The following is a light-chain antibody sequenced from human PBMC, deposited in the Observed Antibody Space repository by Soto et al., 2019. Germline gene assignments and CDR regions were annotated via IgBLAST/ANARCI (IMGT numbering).Light chain of an antibody. CDR2: DVY. V-gene: IGLV2-11*01. Sequence: QSALTQSRSVSGSPGQSVTISCTGTRSDVSWYQHHPGKAPKLVIYDVYKRPSGVPDRFSGSRYGNTASLTISGLQAEDEADFYCSSYVGGHIWVFGGGTKLTVL. CDR3: SSYVGGHIWV. CDR1: RSDV. J-gene: IGLJ3*02.